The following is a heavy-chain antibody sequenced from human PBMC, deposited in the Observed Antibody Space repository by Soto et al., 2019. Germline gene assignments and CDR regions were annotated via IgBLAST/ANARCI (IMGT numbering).Heavy chain of an antibody. D-gene: IGHD2-15*01. CDR2: IIPIIGTT. CDR1: LCTFSSYA. CDR3: ARTYGGNPGRGDYGIDF. Sequence: SVHVSCQACLCTFSSYAISWVRQAPGRGLEWMGGIIPIIGTTNYAQKFKGRVTITADKSKSPAYLELSSLRAEDTAVYYCARTYGGNPGRGDYGIDFWGQGTKVTVSS. J-gene: IGHJ6*02. V-gene: IGHV1-69*06.